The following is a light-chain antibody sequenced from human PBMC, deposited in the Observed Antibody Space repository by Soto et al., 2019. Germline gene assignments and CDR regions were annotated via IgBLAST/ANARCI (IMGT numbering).Light chain of an antibody. J-gene: IGKJ2*01. Sequence: DSQMTQSLCSLSASVGDRVTITCRASQSISSYLNWYQQKPGKAPKLLIYAASSLQSGVPSRFSGSGSGTDVTLTISSLQPEDFATYYRQQSYSTLQTLGQGTKLEIK. V-gene: IGKV1-39*01. CDR1: QSISSY. CDR3: QQSYSTLQT. CDR2: AAS.